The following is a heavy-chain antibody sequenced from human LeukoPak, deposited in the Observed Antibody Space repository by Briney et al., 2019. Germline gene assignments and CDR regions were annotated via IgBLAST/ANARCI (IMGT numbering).Heavy chain of an antibody. D-gene: IGHD1-20*01. CDR1: GLTFSSCF. CDR2: IKPDGSEK. Sequence: GGSLRLSCAASGLTFSSCFMTWVRRTPGKGLEWVANIKPDGSEKYYMDSVKGRFTISRDNAKNSLYLQMNSLRAEDTAVYYCASGGYNWNRIDYWGQGTLVTVSS. V-gene: IGHV3-7*01. J-gene: IGHJ4*02. CDR3: ASGGYNWNRIDY.